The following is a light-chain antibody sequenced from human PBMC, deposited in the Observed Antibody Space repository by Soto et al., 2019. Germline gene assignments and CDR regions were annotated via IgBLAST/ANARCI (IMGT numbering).Light chain of an antibody. CDR1: QNVDTF. Sequence: IVLTQSPGTVSLSPGERASLSCRASQNVDTFLAWYQQKPGQPPRLLMYDASRRITGVPARFSGSGSGTDFTLTITSLEPEDVAVYYCQQRYNWPVTFGAGTRVEI. CDR3: QQRYNWPVT. J-gene: IGKJ4*01. CDR2: DAS. V-gene: IGKV3-11*01.